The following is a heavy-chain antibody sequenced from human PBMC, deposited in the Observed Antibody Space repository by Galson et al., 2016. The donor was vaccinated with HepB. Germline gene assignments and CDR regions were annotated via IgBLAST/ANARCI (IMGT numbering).Heavy chain of an antibody. CDR3: ARDQRGLWTFDA. J-gene: IGHJ5*02. D-gene: IGHD3-10*01. CDR2: IYYSGST. Sequence: QVQLQESGPGLVKPSQTLSLTCTVSGGSISSGEYYWSWIRQPPGKGLEWIGYIYYSGSTYYNPSLKSRLTISVRPSKNHVSPQLSQRTAADTAVYYCARDQRGLWTFDAWGQGTLVTVSS. V-gene: IGHV4-30-4*01. CDR1: GGSISSGEYY.